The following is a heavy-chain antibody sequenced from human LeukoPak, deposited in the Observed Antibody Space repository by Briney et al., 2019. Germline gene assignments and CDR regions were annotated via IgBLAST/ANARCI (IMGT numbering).Heavy chain of an antibody. CDR1: GFTFSNFV. J-gene: IGHJ4*02. D-gene: IGHD5-24*01. CDR2: ISSNGGST. Sequence: GGSLRLTCAVSGFTFSNFVMHWVRQAPGKGLEYVSGISSNGGSTYYANSVKGRFTISRDNSKNTLYLQMGSLRVEDMAVYYCARGDERAGSPMDYWGQGTPVTVSS. V-gene: IGHV3-64*01. CDR3: ARGDERAGSPMDY.